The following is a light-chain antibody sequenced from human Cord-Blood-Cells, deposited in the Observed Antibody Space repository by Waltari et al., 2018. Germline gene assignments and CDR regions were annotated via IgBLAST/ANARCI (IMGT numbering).Light chain of an antibody. V-gene: IGLV1-47*01. CDR3: AAWDDSLSGWV. CDR1: SSNPGSHY. Sequence: QSVLTQPPSASGTPGQRVTIPCSGISSNPGSHYVYWYQQLPATAPKLLIYRNNQRPSGVPDRFSGSKSGTSASLAISGLRSEDEADYYCAAWDDSLSGWVFGGGTKLTVL. J-gene: IGLJ3*02. CDR2: RNN.